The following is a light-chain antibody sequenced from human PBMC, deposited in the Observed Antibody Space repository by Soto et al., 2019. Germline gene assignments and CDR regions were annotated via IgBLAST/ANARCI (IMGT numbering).Light chain of an antibody. CDR2: GAS. CDR1: QSVISNY. Sequence: EIVLTQSPGTLSLSPGERATLSCRASQSVISNYLAWYQQKPGQAPRLLIYGASSRATAIPDRFSGSGSGTDLTLTISRLEPEDFAVYYCQQCGSSPTFCGGTKVEIK. CDR3: QQCGSSPT. V-gene: IGKV3-20*01. J-gene: IGKJ4*01.